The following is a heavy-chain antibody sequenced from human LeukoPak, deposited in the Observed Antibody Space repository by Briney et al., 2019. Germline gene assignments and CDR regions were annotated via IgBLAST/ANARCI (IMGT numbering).Heavy chain of an antibody. D-gene: IGHD1/OR15-1a*01. J-gene: IGHJ6*02. CDR3: ARLEHSDGKSYGMNV. V-gene: IGHV5-51*01. Sequence: GESLKISCEGSGYSFTTYWIGWVRQMPGKGLELMGIIYPGDSDTKYSASFQGQVTISAHKSISTAYLQRSSLKASDTAMNYCARLEHSDGKSYGMNVWGQGTTVTVSS. CDR1: GYSFTTYW. CDR2: IYPGDSDT.